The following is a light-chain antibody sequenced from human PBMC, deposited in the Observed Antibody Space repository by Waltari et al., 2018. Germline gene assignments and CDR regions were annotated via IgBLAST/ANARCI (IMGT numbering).Light chain of an antibody. CDR3: SSYTTRGTWV. J-gene: IGLJ3*02. CDR1: FSDVGAYDY. V-gene: IGLV2-14*03. Sequence: QSALTQPASVSGSPGQSITFSCTGAFSDVGAYDYVSWYQQLPGRAPKLLIYDVSHRPSGVSASLSGSKAGNTASLTISGLQPEDEADYYCSSYTTRGTWVFGGGTKLTVL. CDR2: DVS.